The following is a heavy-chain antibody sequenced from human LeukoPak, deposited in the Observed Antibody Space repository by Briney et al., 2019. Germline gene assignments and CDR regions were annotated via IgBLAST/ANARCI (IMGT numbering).Heavy chain of an antibody. CDR2: IIPIFGTA. V-gene: IGHV1-69*05. D-gene: IGHD2-21*02. Sequence: GASVKVSCKASGCTFSSYAISWVRQAPGQGLEWMGGIIPIFGTANYAQKFQGRVTITTDESTSTAYLELSSLTSEDTAVHYCARASYCGGDCYGGWGQGTLVTVSS. CDR3: ARASYCGGDCYGG. J-gene: IGHJ4*02. CDR1: GCTFSSYA.